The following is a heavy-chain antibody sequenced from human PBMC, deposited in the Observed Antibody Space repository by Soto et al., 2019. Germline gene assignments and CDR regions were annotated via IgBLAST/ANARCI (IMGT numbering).Heavy chain of an antibody. CDR2: IFPDDSDT. J-gene: IGHJ6*02. Sequence: GESLKISCKASGYIIKNYWIGWVRQMPGQGLEWMGIIFPDDSDTRYSPSFQGHVTISADKSSSTAFLEWSTLKASDSAMYYCARQRNAYYGMAVWGQGTTVTVSS. V-gene: IGHV5-51*01. CDR3: ARQRNAYYGMAV. CDR1: GYIIKNYW.